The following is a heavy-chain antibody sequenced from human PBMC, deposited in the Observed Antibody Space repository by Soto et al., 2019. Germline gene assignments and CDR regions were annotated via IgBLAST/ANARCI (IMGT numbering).Heavy chain of an antibody. CDR1: GFMFTSSA. Sequence: SVKVSCKTSGFMFTSSAVQWVRQARGQRLEWIGWLVVGSGNTHYAQHFQERVTLTRDMSTGTAYMELSSLRSEDTAVYYCAAVPVLRFLKWLQAYFECWGEGTLVTVSS. D-gene: IGHD3-3*01. CDR2: LVVGSGNT. V-gene: IGHV1-58*01. J-gene: IGHJ4*02. CDR3: AAVPVLRFLKWLQAYFEC.